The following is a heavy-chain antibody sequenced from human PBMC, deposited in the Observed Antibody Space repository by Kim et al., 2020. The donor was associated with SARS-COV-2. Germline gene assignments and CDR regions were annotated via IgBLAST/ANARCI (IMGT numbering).Heavy chain of an antibody. CDR2: ISWNIGSI. D-gene: IGHD3-22*01. J-gene: IGHJ2*01. V-gene: IGHV3-9*01. CDR1: GFTFDDYA. Sequence: GGSLRLSCAASGFTFDDYAMHWVRQAPGKGLEWVSGISWNIGSIGYADSVKGRFTISRDNAKNSLYLQMNSLRAEDTALYYCAKDAAPYYYDSSGPGYFDLWGRGTLVTVSS. CDR3: AKDAAPYYYDSSGPGYFDL.